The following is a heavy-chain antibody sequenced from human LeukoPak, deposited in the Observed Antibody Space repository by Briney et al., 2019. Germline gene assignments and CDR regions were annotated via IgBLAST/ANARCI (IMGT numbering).Heavy chain of an antibody. CDR1: GYTFTSYA. J-gene: IGHJ4*02. CDR3: ASDTGDGYNLLLDY. V-gene: IGHV1-69*05. D-gene: IGHD5-24*01. CDR2: IIPIFGTA. Sequence: GASVKVSCKASGYTFTSYAISWVRQAPGQGLEWMGGIIPIFGTANYAQKFQGRVTITTDESTSTAYMELSSLRSEDTAVYYCASDTGDGYNLLLDYWGQGTLVTVSS.